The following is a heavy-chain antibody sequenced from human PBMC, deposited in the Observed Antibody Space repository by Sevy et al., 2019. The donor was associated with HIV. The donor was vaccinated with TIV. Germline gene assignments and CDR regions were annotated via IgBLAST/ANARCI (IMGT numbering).Heavy chain of an antibody. CDR3: ARERSNWNQYYYYYYMDV. J-gene: IGHJ6*03. CDR2: ISSSSSYI. Sequence: GGSLRLSCAASGFTFSSYSMNWVRQAPGKGLEWVSSISSSSSYIYYADSVKGRFTISRDNAKNSLYLQMNSLRAGDTAVYYCARERSNWNQYYYYYYMDVWGKGTTVTVSS. CDR1: GFTFSSYS. D-gene: IGHD1-20*01. V-gene: IGHV3-21*01.